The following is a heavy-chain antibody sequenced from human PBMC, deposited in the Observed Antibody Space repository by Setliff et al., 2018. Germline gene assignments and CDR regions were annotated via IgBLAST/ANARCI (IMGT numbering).Heavy chain of an antibody. J-gene: IGHJ6*03. Sequence: SETLSLTCTVSGGSISSSSYYWGWIRQPPGKGLEWIGSIYYSGSTYYNPSLKSRVTISVDTSKNQFSLNLSSVTAADTAAYYCARLGGSSTSGGFYYFFFFMGVWGKGTTVTVSS. D-gene: IGHD2-2*01. CDR3: ARLGGSSTSGGFYYFFFFMGV. CDR1: GGSISSSSYY. V-gene: IGHV4-39*01. CDR2: IYYSGST.